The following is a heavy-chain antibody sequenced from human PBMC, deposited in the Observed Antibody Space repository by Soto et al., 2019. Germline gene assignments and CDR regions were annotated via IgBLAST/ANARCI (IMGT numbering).Heavy chain of an antibody. Sequence: SQTLSLTCVISGDSVSSNSAAWSWIRQSPSKGLEWLGRTYYRSKWYNDYAVSVKSRIIINPDTSKNQFSLQLNSVTPEDTAVYYCAKVHTSGSYSWFDPWGQGTLVTVS. CDR2: TYYRSKWYN. J-gene: IGHJ5*02. CDR3: AKVHTSGSYSWFDP. V-gene: IGHV6-1*01. CDR1: GDSVSSNSAA. D-gene: IGHD1-26*01.